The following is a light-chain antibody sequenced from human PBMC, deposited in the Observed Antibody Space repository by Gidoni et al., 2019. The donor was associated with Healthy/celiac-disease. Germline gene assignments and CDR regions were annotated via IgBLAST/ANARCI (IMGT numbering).Light chain of an antibody. Sequence: AIRMTQSPSSFSASTGDRVTITCRASQGISSYLAWYQQKPGKAPQLLIYAASTLQSGVPSRFSGSGSGTYFTLTISCLQSEDFATYYCQQYYSYPWTFGQXTEVEIK. V-gene: IGKV1-8*01. CDR1: QGISSY. J-gene: IGKJ1*01. CDR3: QQYYSYPWT. CDR2: AAS.